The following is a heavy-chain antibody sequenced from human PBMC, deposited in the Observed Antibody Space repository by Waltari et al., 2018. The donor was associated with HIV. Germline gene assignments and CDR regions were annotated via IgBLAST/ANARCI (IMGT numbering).Heavy chain of an antibody. CDR1: GFTFDDYA. D-gene: IGHD2-15*01. V-gene: IGHV3-43D*03. CDR2: ISWDGGST. Sequence: EVQLVESGGVVVQPGGSLRLSCAASGFTFDDYAMHWVRQAPGKGLEGGSLISWDGGSTYFADSVKGRFTISRDNSKNSLYLQMNSLRAEDTALYYCAKGGATPYYGMDVWGQGTTVTVSS. J-gene: IGHJ6*02. CDR3: AKGGATPYYGMDV.